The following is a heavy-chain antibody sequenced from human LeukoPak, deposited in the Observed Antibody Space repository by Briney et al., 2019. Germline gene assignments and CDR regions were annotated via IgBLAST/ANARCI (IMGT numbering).Heavy chain of an antibody. V-gene: IGHV3-21*01. CDR2: ITISGTYI. Sequence: KPGGSLRLSCAASGFTFSSYTMNWVRQAPGKGLEWVSSITISGTYIYYADSVKGRFTISRDNAKNSLYLQMNSLRAEDTAGYYRARDGGYSGYEFDYWGQGTLVTVSS. D-gene: IGHD5-12*01. J-gene: IGHJ4*02. CDR1: GFTFSSYT. CDR3: ARDGGYSGYEFDY.